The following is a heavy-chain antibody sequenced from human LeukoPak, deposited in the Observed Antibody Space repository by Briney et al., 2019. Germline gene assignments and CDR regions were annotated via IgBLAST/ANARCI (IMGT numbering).Heavy chain of an antibody. CDR2: IPSNGEGT. Sequence: GGSLRLSCVVSGFSFSTHAMHWVRQAPGRGLEYVAAIPSNGEGTHYANSVGGRFTISRDNSKNTLYLQLGSLRAEDTAVYYCARAPPYGGGWYCPGDYWGQGTLVSVSS. J-gene: IGHJ4*02. CDR3: ARAPPYGGGWYCPGDY. D-gene: IGHD2-21*02. CDR1: GFSFSTHA. V-gene: IGHV3-64*01.